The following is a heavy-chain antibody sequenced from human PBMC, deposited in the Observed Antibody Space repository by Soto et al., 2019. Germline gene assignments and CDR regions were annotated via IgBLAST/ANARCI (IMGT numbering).Heavy chain of an antibody. Sequence: SETLSLTCAVSGGSISSGGYSWSWIRQPPGKGLEWIGYIYHSGSTYYNPSLKSRVTISVDRSKNQFSLKLSSVTAADTAVYYCARGDYYGSEGVRYWGQGTLVTVSS. CDR3: ARGDYYGSEGVRY. D-gene: IGHD3-10*01. CDR1: GGSISSGGYS. V-gene: IGHV4-30-2*01. CDR2: IYHSGST. J-gene: IGHJ4*02.